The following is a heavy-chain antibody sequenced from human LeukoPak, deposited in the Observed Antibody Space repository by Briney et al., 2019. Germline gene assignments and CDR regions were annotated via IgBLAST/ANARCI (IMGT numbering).Heavy chain of an antibody. CDR2: ISYDGSNK. Sequence: GRSLRLSCAASGFTFSTYAMHWVRQAPGKRLEWVAIISYDGSNKYYADSVKGRFTISRDNSKNTLFLQMNSLRAEDTAVYYCARQRGNNWFDPWGQGTLVTVSS. CDR1: GFTFSTYA. CDR3: ARQRGNNWFDP. D-gene: IGHD3-16*01. V-gene: IGHV3-30-3*01. J-gene: IGHJ5*02.